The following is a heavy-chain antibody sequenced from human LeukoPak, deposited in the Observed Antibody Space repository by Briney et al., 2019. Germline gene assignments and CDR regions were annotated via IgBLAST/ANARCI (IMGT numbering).Heavy chain of an antibody. D-gene: IGHD2/OR15-2a*01. V-gene: IGHV1-2*04. CDR3: VRSSYLYYFDY. Sequence: ASVKVSCKASGYTFTSYYMHWVRQAPGQGLEWMGWINPNSGGTNYAQKFQGWVTMTRDTSISTAYMELSRLRSDDTAVYYCVRSSYLYYFDYWGQGTLVTVSS. CDR2: INPNSGGT. CDR1: GYTFTSYY. J-gene: IGHJ4*02.